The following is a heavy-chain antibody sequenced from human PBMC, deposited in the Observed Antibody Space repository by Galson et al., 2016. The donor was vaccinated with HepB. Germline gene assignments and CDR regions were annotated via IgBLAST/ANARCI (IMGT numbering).Heavy chain of an antibody. J-gene: IGHJ5*02. V-gene: IGHV1-2*02. CDR2: INPNIGTT. Sequence: SVKVSCKASEYTFTGYYIHWVRQAPGQGLEWMGWINPNIGTTQYAQKFQGRVTMTRDTSISTAYMELNRLTSDDTAIYYCAREFKNQGRSNWFDPWGQGTLLTVIS. CDR3: AREFKNQGRSNWFDP. D-gene: IGHD1-14*01. CDR1: EYTFTGYY.